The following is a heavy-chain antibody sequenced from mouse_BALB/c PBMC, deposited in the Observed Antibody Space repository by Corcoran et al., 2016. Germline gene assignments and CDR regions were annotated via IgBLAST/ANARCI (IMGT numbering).Heavy chain of an antibody. D-gene: IGHD2-3*01. Sequence: QIQLVQSGPELKKPGEAVKISCRASGYTFTNDGMNWLKQATGKGLKWMGWRNTYTGEPTYADDFKGRFALSLETSASTSYLQINNLKTEDTATYFCAKKNAYDGYYGTDWYFDVWGAGTTVTVSS. CDR3: AKKNAYDGYYGTDWYFDV. V-gene: IGHV9-3-1*01. CDR2: RNTYTGEP. J-gene: IGHJ1*01. CDR1: GYTFTNDG.